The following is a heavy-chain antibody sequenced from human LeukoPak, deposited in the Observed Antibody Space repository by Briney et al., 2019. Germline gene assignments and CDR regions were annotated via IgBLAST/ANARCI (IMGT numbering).Heavy chain of an antibody. J-gene: IGHJ4*02. Sequence: PGGSLRLSCAAFGFTFSSYAMSWVRQAPGKGLEWVSGISGSGGSTYYADSVKGRFTISRDNSKNTLYLQMSSLRAEDTAVYYCAKDLRRWLQAAVPLTSPLFDYWGQGTLATVSS. CDR2: ISGSGGST. D-gene: IGHD5-24*01. CDR1: GFTFSSYA. CDR3: AKDLRRWLQAAVPLTSPLFDY. V-gene: IGHV3-23*01.